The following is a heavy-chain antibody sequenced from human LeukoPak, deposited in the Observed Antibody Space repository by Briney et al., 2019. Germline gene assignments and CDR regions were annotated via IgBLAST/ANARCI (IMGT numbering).Heavy chain of an antibody. CDR3: ARGVNSGYFDY. V-gene: IGHV4-59*01. D-gene: IGHD1-26*01. CDR2: IYYSGST. CDR1: GGSISSYY. J-gene: IGHJ4*01. Sequence: SETLSLTCTVSGGSISSYYWTWIRQPPGKGLEWIGYIYYSGSTNYNPSLKSRVTISVDTSKNQFSLKLTSVTAADTAVYYCARGVNSGYFDYCGQEPWSPSPQ.